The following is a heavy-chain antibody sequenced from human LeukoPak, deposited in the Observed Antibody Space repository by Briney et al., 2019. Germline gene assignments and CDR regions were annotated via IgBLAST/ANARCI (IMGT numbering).Heavy chain of an antibody. D-gene: IGHD6-13*01. Sequence: GGSLTLSCAASGFTFSSYGMHWVRQAPGKGLEWVAFIRYDGSNKYYADSVKGRFTISRDNSKNTLYLQMNSLRAEDTAVYYCAKDYSSSWNYFDYWGQGTLVTVSS. J-gene: IGHJ4*02. CDR3: AKDYSSSWNYFDY. CDR1: GFTFSSYG. CDR2: IRYDGSNK. V-gene: IGHV3-30*02.